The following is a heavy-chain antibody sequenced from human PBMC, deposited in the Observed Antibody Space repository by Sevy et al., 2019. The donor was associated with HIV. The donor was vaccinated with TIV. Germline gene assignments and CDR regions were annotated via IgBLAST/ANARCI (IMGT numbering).Heavy chain of an antibody. V-gene: IGHV1-46*01. J-gene: IGHJ3*02. Sequence: ASVKVSCKASGYTFTSYYMHWVRQAPGQGLEWMGIINPSGGSTSYAQKFQGRVTMTRDTSTSTVYMELSSLRSEDTAVYYCARPSPSSYSSQRTGAFDIWGQGTMVTVSS. CDR2: INPSGGST. D-gene: IGHD6-19*01. CDR1: GYTFTSYY. CDR3: ARPSPSSYSSQRTGAFDI.